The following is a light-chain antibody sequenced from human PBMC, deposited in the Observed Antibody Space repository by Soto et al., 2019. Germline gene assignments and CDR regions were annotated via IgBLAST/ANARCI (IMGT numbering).Light chain of an antibody. CDR1: QSISSW. CDR3: QKYNSYSRK. J-gene: IGKJ1*01. Sequence: DIQMTHSPSTLSASVGDRVTITCRASQSISSWLAWYQQKPGKAPKLLIYKASSLESGVPSRFSGSGSGTEFTLTISSLQPDDFATYYCQKYNSYSRKFGQGTKVDIK. V-gene: IGKV1-5*03. CDR2: KAS.